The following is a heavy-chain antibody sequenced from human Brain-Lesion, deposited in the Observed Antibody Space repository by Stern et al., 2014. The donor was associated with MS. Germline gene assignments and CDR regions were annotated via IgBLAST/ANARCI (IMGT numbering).Heavy chain of an antibody. V-gene: IGHV1-24*01. Sequence: VQLVESGAEVKKPGASVKVSCKVSGYTLTELSMHWVRRAPGKGLEWMGSFDPEDGETIYAQKFQGRVTMTEDTSTDTAYMELSSLRSEDTAVYYCATGDFRQQLVPGPYYFYGMDVWGQGTTVTVSS. D-gene: IGHD6-13*01. CDR1: GYTLTELS. CDR2: FDPEDGET. J-gene: IGHJ6*02. CDR3: ATGDFRQQLVPGPYYFYGMDV.